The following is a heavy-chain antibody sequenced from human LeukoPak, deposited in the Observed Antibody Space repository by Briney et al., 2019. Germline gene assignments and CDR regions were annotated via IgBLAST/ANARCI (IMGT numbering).Heavy chain of an antibody. CDR1: GFVFSNYW. J-gene: IGHJ4*02. D-gene: IGHD4-17*01. CDR2: INDGGSGK. CDR3: ARAVTSTEGY. V-gene: IGHV3-7*03. Sequence: GGSLRLFCAASGFVFSNYWMTWVRQAPGKGLEWVASINDGGSGKYYVDSVKGRFTISRDNAQKSLYLEMHSLRAEDTAVYYCARAVTSTEGYWGQGTLVTVSS.